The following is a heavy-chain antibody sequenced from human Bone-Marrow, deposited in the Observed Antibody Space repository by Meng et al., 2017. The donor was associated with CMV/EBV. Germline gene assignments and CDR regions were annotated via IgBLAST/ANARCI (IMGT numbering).Heavy chain of an antibody. V-gene: IGHV3-48*04. Sequence: GESLKISCEVSGFTFTDSSMNWIRQAPGKGLEWISYISGSGNTIYDADSVKGRFTISRDNAKNSLYLQMNNLRAEDTAVYYCARDASYSSAYQAETPLWGQGTLVTVSS. CDR3: ARDASYSSAYQAETPL. D-gene: IGHD6-19*01. J-gene: IGHJ4*02. CDR1: GFTFTDSS. CDR2: ISGSGNTI.